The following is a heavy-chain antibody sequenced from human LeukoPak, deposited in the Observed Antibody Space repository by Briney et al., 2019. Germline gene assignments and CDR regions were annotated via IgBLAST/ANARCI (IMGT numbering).Heavy chain of an antibody. Sequence: SVKVSCEASGGTFSSYAISWVRQAPGQGLEWMGRIIPIFGTANYAQKFQGRVTITTDESTSTAYMELSSLRSEDTAVYYCARSGYYYGSGSYLPFDYWGQGTLVTVSS. CDR2: IIPIFGTA. CDR1: GGTFSSYA. J-gene: IGHJ4*02. CDR3: ARSGYYYGSGSYLPFDY. D-gene: IGHD3-10*01. V-gene: IGHV1-69*05.